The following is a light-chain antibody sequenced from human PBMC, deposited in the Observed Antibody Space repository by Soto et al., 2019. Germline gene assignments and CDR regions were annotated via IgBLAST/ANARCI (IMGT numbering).Light chain of an antibody. CDR1: QGISSY. CDR2: AAS. CDR3: QQLNSYSRVFT. J-gene: IGKJ3*01. V-gene: IGKV1-9*01. Sequence: DIQLTQSPSFLSASVGDRVTITCRASQGISSYLAWYQQKPGKAPKLLIYAASTLQSGVRSRFSGSGSGTEFSLTISSLQPEDFATYYCQQLNSYSRVFTFGPGTKVDIK.